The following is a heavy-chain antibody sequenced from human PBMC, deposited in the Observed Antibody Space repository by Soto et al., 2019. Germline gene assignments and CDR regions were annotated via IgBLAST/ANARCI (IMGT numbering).Heavy chain of an antibody. J-gene: IGHJ5*02. D-gene: IGHD2-15*01. V-gene: IGHV3-53*01. CDR1: GFTVSSKY. CDR2: IWSAGLT. CDR3: ARELPPDL. Sequence: ESLLLSCAASGFTVSSKYMNWVRQAPGKGLEWVSIIWSAGLTYYADSVRGRFTISRDISKNILFLQMNNLRAEDSAIYYCARELPPDLWGQGTLVTVSS.